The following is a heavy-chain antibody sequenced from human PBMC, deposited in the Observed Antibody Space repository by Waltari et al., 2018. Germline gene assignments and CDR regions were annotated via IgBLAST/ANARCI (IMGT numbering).Heavy chain of an antibody. D-gene: IGHD7-27*01. Sequence: EVQLLESGGGLVQPGGSLRLSCAASGFTFSTYVMNWVRQAPGKGLEWVSSISEAGGIINYADSVKGRFTISRDNSKNTLYLQMNSLRVDDTAVYYCARGSGVDSWGQGTLVTISS. CDR1: GFTFSTYV. V-gene: IGHV3-23*01. CDR3: ARGSGVDS. J-gene: IGHJ4*02. CDR2: ISEAGGII.